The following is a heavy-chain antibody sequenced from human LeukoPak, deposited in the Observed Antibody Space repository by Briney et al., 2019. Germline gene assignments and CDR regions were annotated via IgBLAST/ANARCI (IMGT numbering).Heavy chain of an antibody. CDR2: ISSSGSTI. V-gene: IGHV3-48*04. CDR1: GFTFSSYS. D-gene: IGHD3-16*01. Sequence: GGSLRLSCAASGFTFSSYSMNWVRQAPGKGLEWVSYISSSGSTIYYADSVKGRFTISRDNAKNSLYLQMNSLRAEDTAVYCCARLHYDFVWGIFDYWGQGTLVTVSS. CDR3: ARLHYDFVWGIFDY. J-gene: IGHJ4*02.